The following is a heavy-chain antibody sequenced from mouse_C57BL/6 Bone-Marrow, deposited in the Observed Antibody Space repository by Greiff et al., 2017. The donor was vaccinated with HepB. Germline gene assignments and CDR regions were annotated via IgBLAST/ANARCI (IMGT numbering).Heavy chain of an antibody. CDR2: ISYDGRN. J-gene: IGHJ4*01. CDR1: GYSITSGYY. CDR3: ARGITTAYAMDY. D-gene: IGHD1-1*01. Sequence: EVQLQESGPGLVKPSQSLSLTCSVTGYSITSGYYWNWIRQFPGNKLEWMGYISYDGRNNYNPSLKNRISITRDTSKNQFFLKLNSVTTEDTATYYCARGITTAYAMDYWGQGTSVTVSS. V-gene: IGHV3-6*01.